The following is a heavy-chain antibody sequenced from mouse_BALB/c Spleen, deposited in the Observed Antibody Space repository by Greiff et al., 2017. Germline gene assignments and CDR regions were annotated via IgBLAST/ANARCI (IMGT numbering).Heavy chain of an antibody. CDR3: ARSKDTTVVATDY. D-gene: IGHD1-1*01. V-gene: IGHV1-14*01. CDR1: GYTFTSYV. Sequence: EVQLQQSGPELVKPGASVKMSCKASGYTFTSYVMHWVKQKPGQGLEWIGYINPYNDGTKYNEKFKGKATLTSDKSSSTAYMELSSLTSEDSAVYYCARSKDTTVVATDYWGQGTTLTVSS. CDR2: INPYNDGT. J-gene: IGHJ2*01.